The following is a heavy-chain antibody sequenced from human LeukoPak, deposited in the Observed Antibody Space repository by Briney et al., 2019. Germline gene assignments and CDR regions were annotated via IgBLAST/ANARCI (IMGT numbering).Heavy chain of an antibody. D-gene: IGHD2-2*01. V-gene: IGHV3-23*01. CDR2: ISGSGGST. J-gene: IGHJ3*02. CDR1: GFTFSSYG. CDR3: AKVEGGYCSSTSCPGAFDI. Sequence: GGSLRLSCAASGFTFSSYGMRWVRQAPGKGLEWVSAISGSGGSTYYADSVKGRFTISRDNSKNTLYLQMNSLRAEDTAVYYCAKVEGGYCSSTSCPGAFDIWGQGTMVTVSS.